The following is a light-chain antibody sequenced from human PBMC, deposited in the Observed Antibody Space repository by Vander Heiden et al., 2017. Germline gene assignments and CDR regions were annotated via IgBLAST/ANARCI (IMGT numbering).Light chain of an antibody. Sequence: DIQMTQSPSSLSASVGYRVTITCRASQGISSYLNWYQQKPGKAPKLLIYAASSLQSGVPSRFSGSGSGTDFTLTISSLQPEDFATYYCQQSYSTPLTFGGGTKVEIK. CDR3: QQSYSTPLT. CDR1: QGISSY. V-gene: IGKV1-39*01. J-gene: IGKJ4*01. CDR2: AAS.